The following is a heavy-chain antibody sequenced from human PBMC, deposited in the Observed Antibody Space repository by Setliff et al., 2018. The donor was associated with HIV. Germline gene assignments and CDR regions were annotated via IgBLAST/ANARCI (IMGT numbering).Heavy chain of an antibody. Sequence: SETLSLTCAVYGGSFSGYYWSWIRQPPGKGLEWIGEVNPSGSTYYNPSLKSRVTISVDTSKNQFSLRLSSVTAADTALYYWATYLLRFHPGYTGVAAGYYFDYWGQGTLVTVSS. CDR3: ATYLLRFHPGYTGVAAGYYFDY. D-gene: IGHD2-15*01. J-gene: IGHJ4*02. CDR1: GGSFSGYY. CDR2: VNPSGST. V-gene: IGHV4-34*09.